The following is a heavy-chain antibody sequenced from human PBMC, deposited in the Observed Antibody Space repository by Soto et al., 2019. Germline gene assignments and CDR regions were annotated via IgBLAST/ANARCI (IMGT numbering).Heavy chain of an antibody. CDR1: GYTFTNYA. Sequence: QVQLVQSGAEEKKPGASVKVSCKASGYTFTNYAMHWVRQAPGQRREWMGWINAGNGNTKYSQKFQGRVTITSDTSAGTAYMELSSLRSEDRAVYCCASVSGCCCLDYWGQGTLVTVSS. CDR2: INAGNGNT. D-gene: IGHD6-19*01. V-gene: IGHV1-3*05. J-gene: IGHJ4*02. CDR3: ASVSGCCCLDY.